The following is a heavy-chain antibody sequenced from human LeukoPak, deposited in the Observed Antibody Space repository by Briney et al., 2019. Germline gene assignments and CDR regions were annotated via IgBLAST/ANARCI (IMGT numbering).Heavy chain of an antibody. J-gene: IGHJ5*02. CDR2: TYYRSKWYN. D-gene: IGHD6-19*01. V-gene: IGHV6-1*01. CDR1: GDSVSSNSAA. Sequence: SQTLSLTCAISGDSVSSNSAAWNWIRQSPSRGLEWLGRTYYRSKWYNDYAVSVKSRITISPNTSKNQFSLQLNSVTPEDTAVYYCARNLGYSSGWYSPDWFDPWGQGTLVTVSS. CDR3: ARNLGYSSGWYSPDWFDP.